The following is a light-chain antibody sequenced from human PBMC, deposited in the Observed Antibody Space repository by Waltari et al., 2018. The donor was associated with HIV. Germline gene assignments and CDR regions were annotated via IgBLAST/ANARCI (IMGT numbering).Light chain of an antibody. CDR1: PSNIGADYD. CDR3: QSYDSSLSASV. V-gene: IGLV1-40*01. Sequence: QSVLTQPPSVSGAPGQRVTVSCTGNPSNIGADYDIHWYQQVPGTAPKVVIYDNNNRPSGVPDRFSGSKSGASASLIIAGLQAEDEANYFCQSYDSSLSASVFGGGTKLTVL. CDR2: DNN. J-gene: IGLJ3*02.